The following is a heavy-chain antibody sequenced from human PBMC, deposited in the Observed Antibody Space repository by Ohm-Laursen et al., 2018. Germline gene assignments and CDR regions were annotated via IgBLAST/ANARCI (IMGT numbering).Heavy chain of an antibody. CDR3: AKDTKYYGMNV. CDR1: GFTFSDYY. D-gene: IGHD2-2*01. J-gene: IGHJ6*02. V-gene: IGHV3-11*01. Sequence: GSLRLSCTASGFTFSDYYMSWIRQAPGKGLEWASYISSSGSTIYYADSVKGRFTISRDNSKNNLYLQMNSLTAEDTAVYYCAKDTKYYGMNVWGQGTTVTVSS. CDR2: ISSSGSTI.